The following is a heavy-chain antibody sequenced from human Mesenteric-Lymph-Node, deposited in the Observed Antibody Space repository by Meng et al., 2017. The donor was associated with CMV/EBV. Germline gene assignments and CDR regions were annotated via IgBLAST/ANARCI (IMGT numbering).Heavy chain of an antibody. J-gene: IGHJ5*01. CDR1: GSPFTGYY. V-gene: IGHV1-2*02. CDR3: ARDSNWFDS. Sequence: ASVKVSCKASGSPFTGYYTHWVRQAPGQGLEWMGSINPNSGGTNYAQKFQGRVTMTRDTSISTAYMELTRLTSDDTAVYYCARDSNWFDSWGQGTLVTRLL. CDR2: INPNSGGT.